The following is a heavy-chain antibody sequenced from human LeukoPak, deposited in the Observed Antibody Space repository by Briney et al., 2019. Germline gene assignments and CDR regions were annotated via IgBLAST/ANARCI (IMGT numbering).Heavy chain of an antibody. V-gene: IGHV4-31*03. Sequence: SQTLSLTCTVSGGSISSGGYYWSWIRQHRGKGLEWIGYIYYSGSTYYNPSLKSRVTISVDTSKNQFSLKLSSVTAADTAVYYCARAMDTAMVFTFDYWGQGTLVTVSS. J-gene: IGHJ4*02. D-gene: IGHD5-18*01. CDR1: GGSISSGGYY. CDR2: IYYSGST. CDR3: ARAMDTAMVFTFDY.